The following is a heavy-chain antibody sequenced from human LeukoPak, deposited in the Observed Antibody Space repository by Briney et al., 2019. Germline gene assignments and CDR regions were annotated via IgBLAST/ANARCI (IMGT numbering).Heavy chain of an antibody. D-gene: IGHD3-10*01. V-gene: IGHV4-30-2*01. CDR3: ARGRGYYYGSVFDY. Sequence: SETLSLTCAVSGGSISSGGYSWSWIRQPPGKGLEWIGYINHSGSTNYNPSLKSRVTISVDTSKNQFSLKLSSVTAADTAVYYCARGRGYYYGSVFDYWGQGTLVTVSS. CDR2: INHSGST. CDR1: GGSISSGGYS. J-gene: IGHJ4*02.